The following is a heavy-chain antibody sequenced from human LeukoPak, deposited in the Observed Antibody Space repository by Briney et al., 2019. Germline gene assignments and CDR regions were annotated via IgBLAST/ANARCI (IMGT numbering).Heavy chain of an antibody. J-gene: IGHJ4*02. D-gene: IGHD2-2*01. CDR1: GFTFSSYS. CDR2: ISSSSSYI. V-gene: IGHV3-21*01. CDR3: ARDCSSTSCYLGFDY. Sequence: GGSLRLSCAASGFTFSSYSMNWVRQAPGKGLEWVSSISSSSSYIYYAVSVKGRFTISRDNAKNSLYLQMNSLRAEDTAVYYCARDCSSTSCYLGFDYWGQGTLVTVSS.